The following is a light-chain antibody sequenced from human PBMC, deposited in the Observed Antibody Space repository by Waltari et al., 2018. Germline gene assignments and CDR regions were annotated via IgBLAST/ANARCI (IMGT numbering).Light chain of an antibody. CDR2: LEGSGSY. CDR3: ETWDSNTWV. CDR1: SGHNSYI. J-gene: IGLJ3*02. Sequence: QLILTQSSSASASLGSSVKLTCTLSSGHNSYIIPWHQQQPGKAPRYLMKLEGSGSYTKGSGVPDRFSGSSSGADRYLTSSNLQSEDEADYYCETWDSNTWVFGGGTKLTVL. V-gene: IGLV4-60*03.